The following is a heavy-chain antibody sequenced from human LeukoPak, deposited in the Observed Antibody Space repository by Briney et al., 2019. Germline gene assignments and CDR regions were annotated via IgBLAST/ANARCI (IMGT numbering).Heavy chain of an antibody. Sequence: GGSLRLSCAASGFTVSSNYMSWVRQAPGKGLEWVSVIYSGGSTYYADSVKGRFTISRDNSKNTLYLQMNSLRAEDTAVYYRARVLLWFGELYWGQGTLVTVSS. D-gene: IGHD3-10*01. CDR1: GFTVSSNY. V-gene: IGHV3-66*01. J-gene: IGHJ4*02. CDR3: ARVLLWFGELY. CDR2: IYSGGST.